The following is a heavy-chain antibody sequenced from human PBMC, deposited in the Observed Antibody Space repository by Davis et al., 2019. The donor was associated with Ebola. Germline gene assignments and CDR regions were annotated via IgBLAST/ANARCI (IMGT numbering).Heavy chain of an antibody. CDR2: IRQDGSEK. V-gene: IGHV3-7*03. J-gene: IGHJ5*02. CDR1: GFTFSNFW. Sequence: GESLKISCAASGFTFSNFWMSWVRQVSGKGLEWVANIRQDGSEKNYVDSVKGRFTIPRDNAKNSLYLQMNSLRTEDTAVYYCARDHGYNRFDPWGQGTLVTVSS. CDR3: ARDHGYNRFDP.